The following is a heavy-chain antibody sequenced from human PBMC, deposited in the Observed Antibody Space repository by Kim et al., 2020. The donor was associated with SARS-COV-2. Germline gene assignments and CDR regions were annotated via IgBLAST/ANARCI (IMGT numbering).Heavy chain of an antibody. Sequence: TDGGTKDYAAPRKGRFTISRDDSKNTLYLQMNSLKTEDTAVYYCRGGFDYWGQGTLVTVSS. CDR3: RGGFDY. V-gene: IGHV3-15*01. J-gene: IGHJ4*02. CDR2: TDGGTK. D-gene: IGHD3-10*01.